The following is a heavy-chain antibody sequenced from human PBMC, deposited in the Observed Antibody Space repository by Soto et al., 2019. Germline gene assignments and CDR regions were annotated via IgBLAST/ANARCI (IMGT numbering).Heavy chain of an antibody. D-gene: IGHD5-12*01. CDR1: GGTFSSYA. CDR3: ATVDGLVVATYSNWFDP. J-gene: IGHJ5*02. CDR2: FDPEDGET. V-gene: IGHV1-24*01. Sequence: GASVKVSCKASGGTFSSYAISWVRQAPGKGLEWMGGFDPEDGETIYAQKFQGRVTMTEDTSTDTAYMELSSLRSEDTAVYYCATVDGLVVATYSNWFDPWGQGTLVTVSS.